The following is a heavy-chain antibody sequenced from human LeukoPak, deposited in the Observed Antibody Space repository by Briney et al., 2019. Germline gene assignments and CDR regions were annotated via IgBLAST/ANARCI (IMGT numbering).Heavy chain of an antibody. Sequence: ASVTVSCKASGYTFTGYYMHWVRQAPGEGLEWMGWINPNSGGTNYAQKFQGRVTMTRDTSISTAYMELSRLRSDDTAVYYCARGMSNNPHPYYYYYYMHVWGKGTTVTVSS. CDR1: GYTFTGYY. V-gene: IGHV1-2*02. CDR3: ARGMSNNPHPYYYYYYMHV. D-gene: IGHD1-14*01. CDR2: INPNSGGT. J-gene: IGHJ6*03.